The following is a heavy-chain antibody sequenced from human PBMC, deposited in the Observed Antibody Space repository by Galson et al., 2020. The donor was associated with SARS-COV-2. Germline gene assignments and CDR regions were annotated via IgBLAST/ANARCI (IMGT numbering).Heavy chain of an antibody. CDR2: ISYDGSNK. Sequence: GGSLRLSCAASGFTFSSYAMHWVRQAPGKGLEWVAVISYDGSNKYYADSVKGRFTIFRDNSKNTLYLQMNSLRAEDTAVYYCARDKGESDYYDGTDAFDIWGQGTMVTVSS. J-gene: IGHJ3*02. V-gene: IGHV3-30-3*01. D-gene: IGHD3-22*01. CDR1: GFTFSSYA. CDR3: ARDKGESDYYDGTDAFDI.